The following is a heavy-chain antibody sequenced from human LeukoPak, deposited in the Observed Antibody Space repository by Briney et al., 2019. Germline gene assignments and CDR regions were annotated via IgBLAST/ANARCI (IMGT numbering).Heavy chain of an antibody. CDR3: ARLADCSSSSCRSFDY. V-gene: IGHV1-2*02. CDR2: INPNSGFT. Sequence: ASVKVSCKASGYPFTGYYLHWVRQAPGQGLEWIGWINPNSGFTNYAQKFQGRVTMTRDTSISTAYMELSRLRSDDTAVYYCARLADCSSSSCRSFDYWGQGTLVTVSS. D-gene: IGHD2-2*01. CDR1: GYPFTGYY. J-gene: IGHJ4*02.